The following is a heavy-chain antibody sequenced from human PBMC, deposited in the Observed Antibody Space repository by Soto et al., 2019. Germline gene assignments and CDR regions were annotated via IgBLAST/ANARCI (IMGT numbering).Heavy chain of an antibody. V-gene: IGHV3-73*01. J-gene: IGHJ4*02. CDR1: GFTFSGSA. CDR3: ARGDRDYYGSGSYYRTKYYFAY. Sequence: GVSLRLSCAASGFTFSGSAMHWVRQASGKGLEWVGRIRSKANSYATAYAASVKGRFTISRDDSKNTAYLQMNSLKTEDTAVYYCARGDRDYYGSGSYYRTKYYFAYWAQGTLVTVSS. D-gene: IGHD3-10*01. CDR2: IRSKANSYAT.